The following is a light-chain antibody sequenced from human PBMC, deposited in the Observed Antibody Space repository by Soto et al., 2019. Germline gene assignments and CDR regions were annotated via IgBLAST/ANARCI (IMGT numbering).Light chain of an antibody. CDR1: QTISSL. CDR3: QHYTSYPDA. J-gene: IGKJ1*01. CDR2: KAS. V-gene: IGKV1-5*03. Sequence: DIQMAQSPSTLSGSVGDRVTITCRASQTISSLLAWYQQKPGKAPKLLIYKASTLKSGVPSRFSGSGSGTEFTLTISSLQPDDFATYYCQHYTSYPDAFGQGTKVDIK.